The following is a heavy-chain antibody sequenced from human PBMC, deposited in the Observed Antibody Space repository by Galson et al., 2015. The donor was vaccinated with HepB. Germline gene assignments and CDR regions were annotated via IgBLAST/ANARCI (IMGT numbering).Heavy chain of an antibody. CDR2: INAGNGNT. Sequence: SVKVSCKASGYTFTSYAMHWVRQAPGQRLEWMGWINAGNGNTKYSQKFQGRVTITRDTSASTAYMELSSLRSEDTAVYYCARDALTSYSGSYYAPVYWGQGTLVTVSS. D-gene: IGHD1-26*01. J-gene: IGHJ4*02. CDR3: ARDALTSYSGSYYAPVY. CDR1: GYTFTSYA. V-gene: IGHV1-3*01.